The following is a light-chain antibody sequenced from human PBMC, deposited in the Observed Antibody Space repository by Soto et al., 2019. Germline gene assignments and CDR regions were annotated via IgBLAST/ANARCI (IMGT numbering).Light chain of an antibody. Sequence: QSVLTQPPSVSEAPRQRVTISCSGSRSNIGNNAVNWYQQLPGTAPKLLIYYDDLLPSGVSDRFSGSKSGTSASLAISGLQSEDEADYYCAVWDDSLNGVVFGGGTKVTVL. V-gene: IGLV1-36*01. CDR1: RSNIGNNA. CDR2: YDD. CDR3: AVWDDSLNGVV. J-gene: IGLJ2*01.